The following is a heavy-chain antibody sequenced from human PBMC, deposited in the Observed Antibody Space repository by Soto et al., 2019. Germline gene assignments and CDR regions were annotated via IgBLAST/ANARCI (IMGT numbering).Heavy chain of an antibody. Sequence: GVPLILSWTASEFTCISYAGSWVRQTPGKGLEWVSAISGSGGSTYYADSVKGRFTISRDNSKNTLYLQMNSLRAEDTAVYYCAKDVDTAMVTSFDYWGQGTLVTVSS. CDR1: EFTCISYA. CDR2: ISGSGGST. CDR3: AKDVDTAMVTSFDY. D-gene: IGHD5-18*01. V-gene: IGHV3-23*01. J-gene: IGHJ4*02.